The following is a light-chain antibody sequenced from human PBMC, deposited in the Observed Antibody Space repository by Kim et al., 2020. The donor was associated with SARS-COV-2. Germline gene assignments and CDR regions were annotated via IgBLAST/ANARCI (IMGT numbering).Light chain of an antibody. CDR3: QAWDNYTMI. Sequence: SYELTRPPSVSVSPGQTASITCSGDNLGDRYTCWYQQRPGQSPILVIYQDNKRPSGVPVRFAGSNSGNTATLTISGTQSMVEADYYCQAWDNYTMIFGGG. CDR1: NLGDRY. J-gene: IGLJ2*01. V-gene: IGLV3-1*01. CDR2: QDN.